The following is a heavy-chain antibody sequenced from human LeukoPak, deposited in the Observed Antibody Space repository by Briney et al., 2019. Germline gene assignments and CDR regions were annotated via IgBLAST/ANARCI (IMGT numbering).Heavy chain of an antibody. CDR2: ISYDGSNK. V-gene: IGHV3-30*18. D-gene: IGHD5-12*01. Sequence: GGSLRLSCAASGFTFSSYGMHWVRQAPGKGLEWVAVISYDGSNKYYADSVKGRFTISRDNSKNTLYLQMNSLRAEDTAVYYCAKDLGGSGYGEGEFDYWGQGTLVTVSS. CDR1: GFTFSSYG. CDR3: AKDLGGSGYGEGEFDY. J-gene: IGHJ4*02.